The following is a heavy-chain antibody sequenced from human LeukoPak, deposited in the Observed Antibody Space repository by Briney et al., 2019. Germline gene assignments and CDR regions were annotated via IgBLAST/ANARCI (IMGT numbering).Heavy chain of an antibody. CDR2: INPNSGGT. V-gene: IGHV1-2*02. CDR1: GYTFTGYY. CDR3: ARDPHYYDSSGYR. Sequence: GASVKVSCKASGYTFTGYYMHWVRQAPGQGLEWMGWINPNSGGTNYAQKFQGRVTMTRDTSISTAYMELSRLRSDDTAVYYCARDPHYYDSSGYRWGQGTLVTVSS. J-gene: IGHJ4*02. D-gene: IGHD3-22*01.